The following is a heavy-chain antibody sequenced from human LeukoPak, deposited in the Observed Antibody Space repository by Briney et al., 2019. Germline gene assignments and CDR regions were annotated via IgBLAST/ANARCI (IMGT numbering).Heavy chain of an antibody. V-gene: IGHV4-34*01. J-gene: IGHJ5*02. CDR3: ARIRMATTNWFDP. Sequence: PSETLSLTCAVYGGSFSGYYWSWIRQPPGKGLERIGEINHSGSTNYNPSLKSRVTISVDTSKNQFSLKLSSVTAADTAVYYCARIRMATTNWFDPWGQGTLVTVSS. CDR2: INHSGST. CDR1: GGSFSGYY. D-gene: IGHD5-12*01.